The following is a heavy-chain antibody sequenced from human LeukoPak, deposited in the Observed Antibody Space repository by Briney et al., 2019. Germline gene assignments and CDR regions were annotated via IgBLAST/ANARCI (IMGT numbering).Heavy chain of an antibody. V-gene: IGHV3-74*01. CDR3: ARGGDSSNWYPGYFEY. CDR2: IKSDGSST. CDR1: GFTFSNYW. Sequence: GGSLRLSCAASGFTFSNYWMHWVRQAPGKGPVWVSRIKSDGSSTRFADSVQGRFTVSRDNGKNTLYLQMNSLRAEDTAVYYCARGGDSSNWYPGYFEYWGQGALVTVSS. D-gene: IGHD6-13*01. J-gene: IGHJ4*02.